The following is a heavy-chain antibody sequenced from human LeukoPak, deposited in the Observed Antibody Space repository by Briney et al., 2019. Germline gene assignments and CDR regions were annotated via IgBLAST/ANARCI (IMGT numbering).Heavy chain of an antibody. D-gene: IGHD4-17*01. CDR1: GFTFSSYA. CDR2: ISGSGGSI. V-gene: IGHV3-23*01. J-gene: IGHJ3*02. Sequence: PGGSLRLSCAASGFTFSSYAMSWVRQAPGKGLEWVSAISGSGGSIYYADSVKGRFTISRDNSKNTLYLQMNSLRAEDTAVYYCARRHPSRHGDRRDAFDIWGQGTMVTVSS. CDR3: ARRHPSRHGDRRDAFDI.